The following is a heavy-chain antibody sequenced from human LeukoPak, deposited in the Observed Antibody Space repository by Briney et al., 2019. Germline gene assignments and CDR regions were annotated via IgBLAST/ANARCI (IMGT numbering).Heavy chain of an antibody. CDR3: ARGGPYTSLVIKGKSWFDP. J-gene: IGHJ5*02. D-gene: IGHD3-9*01. CDR2: INPNSGGT. V-gene: IGHV1-2*02. CDR1: GYTFTGYY. Sequence: ASVKVSCKASGYTFTGYYMHWVRQAPGQGLEWMGWINPNSGGTNYAQKFQGRVTMTRDTSISTAYMELSRLRSDDTAVYYCARGGPYTSLVIKGKSWFDPWGQGTLVTVSS.